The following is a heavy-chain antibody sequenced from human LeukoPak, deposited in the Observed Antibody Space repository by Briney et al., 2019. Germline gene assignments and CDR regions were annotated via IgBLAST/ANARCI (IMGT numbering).Heavy chain of an antibody. D-gene: IGHD5-24*01. CDR2: IWYDGSNK. CDR3: ARDMRDGYNYYFDY. V-gene: IGHV3-33*01. Sequence: GRSLRLSCAASGFTFSSYGMYWVRQAPGKGLEWVAVIWYDGSNKYYADSVKGRFTISRDNSGNTLFLQMNSLRAEDTAVYYCARDMRDGYNYYFDYWGQGTLVTVSS. J-gene: IGHJ4*02. CDR1: GFTFSSYG.